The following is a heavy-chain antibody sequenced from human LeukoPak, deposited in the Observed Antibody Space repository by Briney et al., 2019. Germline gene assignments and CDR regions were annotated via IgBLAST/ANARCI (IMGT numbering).Heavy chain of an antibody. CDR1: GYTFTDDY. CDR3: APTPEAYTSNWNV. V-gene: IGHV1-2*02. J-gene: IGHJ4*02. Sequence: ASVKVSCKASGYTFTDDYMHWVRQAPGQGLEWMGWINPLTGFTNYAQKFQDRVTMTRDTSISTAYMEVRRLRFDDTAVYYCAPTPEAYTSNWNVWGQGTLVTVSS. D-gene: IGHD6-13*01. CDR2: INPLTGFT.